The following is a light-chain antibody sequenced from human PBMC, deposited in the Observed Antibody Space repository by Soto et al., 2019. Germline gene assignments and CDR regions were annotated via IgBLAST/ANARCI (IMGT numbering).Light chain of an antibody. V-gene: IGKV1-6*01. Sequence: IQMTQSPSTLSASVGDSVTITCRASQTISSWLAWYQQKPGKAPKLLIYAASSLQSGVPSRCSGSGSGTVFTLTISSLQPEDFATYYCLQDYNYPRTFGQGTKVDIK. CDR1: QTISSW. J-gene: IGKJ1*01. CDR2: AAS. CDR3: LQDYNYPRT.